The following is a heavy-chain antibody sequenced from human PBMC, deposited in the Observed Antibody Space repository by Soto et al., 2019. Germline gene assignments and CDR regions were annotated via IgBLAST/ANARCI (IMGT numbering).Heavy chain of an antibody. CDR2: INSDGSST. V-gene: IGHV3-74*01. CDR1: GFTFSSYW. D-gene: IGHD4-4*01. CDR3: ARGPATTVTTFVNY. J-gene: IGHJ4*02. Sequence: GGSLRLSCAASGFTFSSYWMHWVRQAPGKGLVWVSRINSDGSSTSYADYVKGRFTISRDNAKNTLYLQMNSLRAEDTAVYYCARGPATTVTTFVNYWGQGTLVTVSS.